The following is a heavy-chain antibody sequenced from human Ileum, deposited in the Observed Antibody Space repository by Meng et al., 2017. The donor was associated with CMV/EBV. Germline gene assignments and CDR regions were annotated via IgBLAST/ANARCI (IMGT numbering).Heavy chain of an antibody. CDR2: IYYSGST. D-gene: IGHD6-19*01. CDR3: AREGGGWYFDS. CDR1: GDSLSTGDYY. J-gene: IGHJ4*02. V-gene: IGHV4-30-4*01. Sequence: VQLQESGPGLVKPSQTLSLTCTVSGDSLSTGDYYWSWFRQPPGKGPEWIGYIYYSGSTLYNPSLKSPVTISLDKSKNQFSLRLRSVTAADTAVYFCAREGGGWYFDSWGQGTLVTVSS.